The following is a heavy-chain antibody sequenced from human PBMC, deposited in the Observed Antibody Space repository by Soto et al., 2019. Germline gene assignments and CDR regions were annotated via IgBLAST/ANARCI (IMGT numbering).Heavy chain of an antibody. Sequence: QVQLVQSGAEVRKPGSSVKVSCRASGDTFKNYAISWVRQAPGQGLEWMGGIIPIFGKTDYAQTFHGRVTINGDESTYTAHMELRGLRSDDTALYYCATSGYNYGPFDYCVRGLLVTVSS. V-gene: IGHV1-69*01. CDR2: IIPIFGKT. CDR3: ATSGYNYGPFDY. D-gene: IGHD2-15*01. J-gene: IGHJ4*01. CDR1: GDTFKNYA.